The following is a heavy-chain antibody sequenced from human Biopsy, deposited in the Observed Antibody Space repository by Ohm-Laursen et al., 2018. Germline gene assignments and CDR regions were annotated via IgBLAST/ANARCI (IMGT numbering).Heavy chain of an antibody. V-gene: IGHV4-59*07. CDR3: ARGMRSSGWPYFDS. CDR2: IYYSGST. CDR1: GDSISSYY. J-gene: IGHJ4*02. D-gene: IGHD6-19*01. Sequence: SDTLSLTCTVSGDSISSYYRNWIRQPPGKRLEWIGNIYYSGSTNFNPSLKSRVTMSVDMPKNQFSLKLSSVTAADTAIYYFARGMRSSGWPYFDSWGQGTLVTVSS.